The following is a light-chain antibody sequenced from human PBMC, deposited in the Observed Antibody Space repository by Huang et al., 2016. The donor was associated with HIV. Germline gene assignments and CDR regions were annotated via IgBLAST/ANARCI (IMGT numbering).Light chain of an antibody. V-gene: IGKV3-11*01. CDR1: QNIDTS. Sequence: EIVLTQSPASLSWYPGESVTLFCRASQNIDTSLAWYQQKPGQSPRLLIYDASQSATGVPDRFTGSGAGTDFTRTISRLESDDFAVYFCQQRASWLTFGGGTKVEVK. J-gene: IGKJ4*01. CDR2: DAS. CDR3: QQRASWLT.